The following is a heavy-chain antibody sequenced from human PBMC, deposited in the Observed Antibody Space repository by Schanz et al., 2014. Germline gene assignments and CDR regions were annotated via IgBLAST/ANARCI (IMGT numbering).Heavy chain of an antibody. CDR3: ARSRGFDSIFDF. J-gene: IGHJ4*02. V-gene: IGHV3-74*02. CDR2: INSDGTTT. CDR1: GFTFSTYW. Sequence: AQLVESGGGVVQPGRSLRLSCAASGFTFSTYWMHWVRQAPGKGLVWVSHINSDGTTTTYADSVKGRFTISRDNAKNSLYLQMNSLRAEDTAVYYCARSRGFDSIFDFWGRGTLVTVSS. D-gene: IGHD5-12*01.